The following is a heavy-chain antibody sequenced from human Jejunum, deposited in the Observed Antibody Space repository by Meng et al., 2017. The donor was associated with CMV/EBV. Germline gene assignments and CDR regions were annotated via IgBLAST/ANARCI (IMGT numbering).Heavy chain of an antibody. Sequence: QVQLVESGGGVVQPGRSLRLSCAASGFTFSKYVMHWVRHAPGKGLEWVAVISYDGSNTYSADSVKGRFTSSRDNSKNTLYLQINSLRPEDTAVYYCARPYCGSTSCYGFDYWGQGTLGTVS. V-gene: IGHV3-30-3*01. CDR1: GFTFSKYV. J-gene: IGHJ4*02. CDR3: ARPYCGSTSCYGFDY. CDR2: ISYDGSNT. D-gene: IGHD2-2*01.